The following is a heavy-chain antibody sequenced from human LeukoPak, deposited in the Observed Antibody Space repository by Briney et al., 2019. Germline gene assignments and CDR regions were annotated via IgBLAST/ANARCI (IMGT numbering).Heavy chain of an antibody. CDR2: ISYDGSNK. J-gene: IGHJ4*02. Sequence: PGRSLRLPCAASGFTFSSYAMHWVRQAPGKGLEWVAVISYDGSNKYYADSVKGRFTISRDNSKNTLYLQMNSLRAEDTAVYYCARPMGYSGYTGDYWGQGTLVTVSS. CDR1: GFTFSSYA. CDR3: ARPMGYSGYTGDY. D-gene: IGHD5-12*01. V-gene: IGHV3-30-3*01.